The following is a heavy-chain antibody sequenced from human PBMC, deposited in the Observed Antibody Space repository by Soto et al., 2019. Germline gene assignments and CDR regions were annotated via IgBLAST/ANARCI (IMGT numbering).Heavy chain of an antibody. CDR2: INAGNGNT. J-gene: IGHJ3*02. CDR3: ARAARPKIAAAAFDI. Sequence: ASVKVSCKASGYTFTSYAMHWVRQAPGQRLEWMGWINAGNGNTKYSQKFQGRVTITRDTSASTAYMELSSLRSEDTAVYYCARAARPKIAAAAFDIWGQGTMVTVSS. CDR1: GYTFTSYA. D-gene: IGHD6-13*01. V-gene: IGHV1-3*01.